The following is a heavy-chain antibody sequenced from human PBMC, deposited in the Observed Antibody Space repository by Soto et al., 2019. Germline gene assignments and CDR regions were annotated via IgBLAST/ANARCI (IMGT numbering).Heavy chain of an antibody. CDR3: AKLAGALLPFDY. V-gene: IGHV3-23*01. D-gene: IGHD1-26*01. J-gene: IGHJ4*02. CDR1: GFTFTKYA. Sequence: EVQLLESGGGLVQPGGSLRLSCAASGFTFTKYAMSWVRQAPGKGLEWVSALAASGGTTYYADSVKGRFIISRDISKIMLYLQMSSLRAEDTAVYYCAKLAGALLPFDYWGQGALVTVSS. CDR2: LAASGGTT.